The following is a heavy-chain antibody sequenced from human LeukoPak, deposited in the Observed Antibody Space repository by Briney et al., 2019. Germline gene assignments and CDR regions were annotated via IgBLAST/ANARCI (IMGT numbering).Heavy chain of an antibody. CDR2: ISYDGSNK. D-gene: IGHD2-2*01. J-gene: IGHJ4*02. V-gene: IGHV3-30-3*01. CDR3: AAPYCSSTSCPSGY. Sequence: ISYDGSNKYYADSVKGRFTISRDNSKNTLYLQMNSLRAEDTAVYYCAAPYCSSTSCPSGYWGQGTLVTVSS.